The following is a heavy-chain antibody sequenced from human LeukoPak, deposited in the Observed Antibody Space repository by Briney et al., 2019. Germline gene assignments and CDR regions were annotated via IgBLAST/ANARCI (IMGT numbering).Heavy chain of an antibody. D-gene: IGHD2-2*01. J-gene: IGHJ4*02. V-gene: IGHV1-8*03. CDR2: MNPNSGNT. CDR1: GYTFTSYD. Sequence: ASVKVSCEASGYTFTSYDINWARQATGQGLEWMGWMNPNSGNTGYAQKFQGRVTITRNTSISTAYMELSSLRSEDTAVYYCARGRWYCSSTSCSRAYDYWGQGTLVTVSS. CDR3: ARGRWYCSSTSCSRAYDY.